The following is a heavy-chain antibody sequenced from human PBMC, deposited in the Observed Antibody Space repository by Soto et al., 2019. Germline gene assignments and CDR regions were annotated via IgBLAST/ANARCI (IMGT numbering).Heavy chain of an antibody. Sequence: GGSLRLSCAASGFTLRTYTMNWVRQAPGKGPVWVSRINSDGTTINSADSVKGRFTISRDNAKNTLYLQMDSLRAEDTAVYYCTRAGNYRFDYWGQGTLVTVSS. J-gene: IGHJ4*02. D-gene: IGHD1-7*01. V-gene: IGHV3-74*01. CDR3: TRAGNYRFDY. CDR1: GFTLRTYT. CDR2: INSDGTTI.